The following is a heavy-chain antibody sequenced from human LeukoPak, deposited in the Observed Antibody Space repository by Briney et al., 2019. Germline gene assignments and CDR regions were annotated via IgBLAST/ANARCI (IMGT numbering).Heavy chain of an antibody. CDR3: AKDSPHCSGGSCYSSSFDY. J-gene: IGHJ4*02. CDR1: GFTFSSYW. CDR2: IKQDGSEK. Sequence: PGGSLRLSCAASGFTFSSYWMSWVRQAPGKGLEWVANIKQDGSEKYYVDSVKGRFTISRDDSKNTLYLQMNSLRAEDTAVYYCAKDSPHCSGGSCYSSSFDYWGQGTLVTVSS. V-gene: IGHV3-7*01. D-gene: IGHD2-15*01.